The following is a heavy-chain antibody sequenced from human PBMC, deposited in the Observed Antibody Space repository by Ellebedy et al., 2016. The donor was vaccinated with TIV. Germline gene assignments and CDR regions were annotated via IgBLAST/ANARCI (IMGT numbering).Heavy chain of an antibody. D-gene: IGHD1-26*01. CDR2: ISSSGSLI. V-gene: IGHV3-48*04. CDR1: GFTFSSYS. CDR3: ARDMGGSYYY. Sequence: GESLKISCAASGFTFSSYSMNWVRQAPGKGLEWVSYISSSGSLIYYADSVKGRFTISRDDAKNSLYLQMSSLRIDDTAVYYCARDMGGSYYYWGQGTLVTVSS. J-gene: IGHJ4*02.